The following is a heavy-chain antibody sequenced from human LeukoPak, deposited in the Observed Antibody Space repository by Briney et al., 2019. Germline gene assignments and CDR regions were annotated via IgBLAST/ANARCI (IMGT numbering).Heavy chain of an antibody. CDR2: ISSSSINI. CDR3: IRGTVGAPGNDY. D-gene: IGHD1-26*01. J-gene: IGHJ4*02. V-gene: IGHV3-48*04. Sequence: GGSLRLSCAASGFTFSSYSMNWVRQAPGKGLEWVSYISSSSINIYYADSVRGRFTISRDNAKNTLYLQMSSLRAEDTAVYYCIRGTVGAPGNDYWGQGTLVTVSS. CDR1: GFTFSSYS.